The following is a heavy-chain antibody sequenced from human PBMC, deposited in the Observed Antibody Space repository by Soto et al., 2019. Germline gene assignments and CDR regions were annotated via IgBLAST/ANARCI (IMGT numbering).Heavy chain of an antibody. V-gene: IGHV3-21*06. Sequence: EVQLVESGGGLVKAGGSLRLFCTASGFTFRNYNMNWVRQAPGKGLEWVSSISTGGAYMFYADSVKGRFTISRDNAQTSLFLQIDSPSAEDTAVYYCARDIASPGGDYFDSWGQGTLVTVSS. D-gene: IGHD2-21*01. CDR1: GFTFRNYN. CDR2: ISTGGAYM. CDR3: ARDIASPGGDYFDS. J-gene: IGHJ4*02.